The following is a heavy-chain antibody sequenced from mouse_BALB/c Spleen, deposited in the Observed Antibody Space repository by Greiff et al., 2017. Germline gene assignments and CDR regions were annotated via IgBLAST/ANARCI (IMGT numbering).Heavy chain of an antibody. CDR3: TRYGNYDYYAMDY. J-gene: IGHJ4*01. V-gene: IGHV1-5*01. CDR2: IYPGNSDT. CDR1: GYTFTSYW. D-gene: IGHD2-1*01. Sequence: EVQLQQSGTVLARPGASVKMSCKASGYTFTSYWMHWVKQRPGQGLEWIGAIYPGNSDTSYNQKFKGKAKLTAVTSTSTAYMELSSLTNEDSAVYYCTRYGNYDYYAMDYWGQGTSVTVSS.